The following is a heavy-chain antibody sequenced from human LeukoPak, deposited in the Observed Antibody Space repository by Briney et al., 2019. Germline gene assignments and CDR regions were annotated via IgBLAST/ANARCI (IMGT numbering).Heavy chain of an antibody. Sequence: SVKVSCKASGFTFSNSAVQWVRQARGQRLGWIGWIVVGSGNTNYAQKFQERVTITRDMSTSTAYMELSSLRSEDTAVYYCAVDVIYESDWGQGTLVTVSS. D-gene: IGHD2/OR15-2a*01. CDR2: IVVGSGNT. CDR1: GFTFSNSA. J-gene: IGHJ4*02. CDR3: AVDVIYESD. V-gene: IGHV1-58*01.